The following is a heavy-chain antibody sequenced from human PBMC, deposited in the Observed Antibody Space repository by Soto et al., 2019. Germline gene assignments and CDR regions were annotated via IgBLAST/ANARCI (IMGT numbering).Heavy chain of an antibody. J-gene: IGHJ4*02. D-gene: IGHD6-19*01. CDR2: IYYSGST. CDR3: ATDGSVAGLFCFDY. Sequence: AETLSLTCTVSGFSISSYDWSWIRQPPGKGLEWIGYIYYSGSTNYNPSLKSRVTISVDTTKTQFLLKLSSVAAANTVVYYSATDGSVAGLFCFDYCGQRTLVTVSS. CDR1: GFSISSYD. V-gene: IGHV4-59*01.